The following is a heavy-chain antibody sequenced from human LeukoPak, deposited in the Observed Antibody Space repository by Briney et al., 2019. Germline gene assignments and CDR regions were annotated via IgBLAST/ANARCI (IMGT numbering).Heavy chain of an antibody. CDR2: IYYSGST. V-gene: IGHV4-39*01. Sequence: SETLSLTCTVSGRSISSSSYYWGWIRQPPGKGLEWIGSIYYSGSTYYNPSLKSRVTISVDTSKNQFSLKLSSVTAADTAVYYCARHRDHTIFGEVAEGAWFDPWGQGTLVTVSS. J-gene: IGHJ5*02. CDR1: GRSISSSSYY. D-gene: IGHD3-3*01. CDR3: ARHRDHTIFGEVAEGAWFDP.